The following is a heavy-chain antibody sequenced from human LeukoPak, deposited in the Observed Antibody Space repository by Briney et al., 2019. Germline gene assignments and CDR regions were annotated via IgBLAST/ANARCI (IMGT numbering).Heavy chain of an antibody. V-gene: IGHV3-15*01. D-gene: IGHD6-13*01. CDR1: GFTFSNAW. Sequence: GGSLRLSCAASGFTFSNAWMTWVRQAHGKGPEWLGRIRGKADGETTDYAAPVKGRFTISRDDSKNILYLQMNSLTTEDTAVYYCIFAAAGPAYWGQGALVTVSS. J-gene: IGHJ4*02. CDR3: IFAAAGPAY. CDR2: IRGKADGETT.